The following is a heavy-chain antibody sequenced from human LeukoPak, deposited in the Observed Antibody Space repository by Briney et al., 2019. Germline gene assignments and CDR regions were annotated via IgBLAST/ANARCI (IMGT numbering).Heavy chain of an antibody. Sequence: GSLRLSXSAPGFTFSSYAMSWVPQAPGRGLGWGSAISGSGGSTYYADSVKGRFTISRDNSKNTLYLQMNSLRAEDTAVYYCAKEAGGTKSFDYWGQGTLVTVSS. CDR2: ISGSGGST. CDR1: GFTFSSYA. J-gene: IGHJ4*02. D-gene: IGHD1-26*01. V-gene: IGHV3-23*01. CDR3: AKEAGGTKSFDY.